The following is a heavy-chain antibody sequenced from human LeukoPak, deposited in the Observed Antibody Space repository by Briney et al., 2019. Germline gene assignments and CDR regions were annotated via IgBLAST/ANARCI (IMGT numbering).Heavy chain of an antibody. V-gene: IGHV3-66*02. Sequence: GGSLRLSCAASGFTVSSNYMSWVRQAPGKGLEWVSVIYSGGSTYYADSVKGRFTISRDNSKNTLYLQMNRLRAEDTAVYYCARDGRGYCTNGVCPTYYYYYMDVWGKGTTVTVSS. D-gene: IGHD2-8*01. J-gene: IGHJ6*03. CDR3: ARDGRGYCTNGVCPTYYYYYMDV. CDR2: IYSGGST. CDR1: GFTVSSNY.